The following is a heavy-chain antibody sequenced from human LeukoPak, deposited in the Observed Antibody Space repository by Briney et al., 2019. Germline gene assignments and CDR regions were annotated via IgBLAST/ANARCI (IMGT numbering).Heavy chain of an antibody. D-gene: IGHD3-22*01. Sequence: GGSLRLSCAASGFTFSSYAMSWVRQAPGKGLEWVSAISGSGGSTYYADSVKGRFTISRDNSKNTLCLQMNSLRAEDTAVYYCARYRVVVITNKNYYFDYWGQGTLVTVSS. J-gene: IGHJ4*02. CDR2: ISGSGGST. CDR3: ARYRVVVITNKNYYFDY. V-gene: IGHV3-23*01. CDR1: GFTFSSYA.